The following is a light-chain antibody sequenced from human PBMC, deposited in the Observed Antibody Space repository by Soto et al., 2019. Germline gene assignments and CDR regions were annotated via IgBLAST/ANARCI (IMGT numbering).Light chain of an antibody. V-gene: IGKV1-27*01. CDR2: AAS. Sequence: DVQMTQSPSSLSASVGDTVTITCRASQGIAFYLAWFQQRPGKAPNLLISAASNLQSGVPSRFSGSGSGTDFTLTISSLQPEDVATYYCHKYDTVPFTFGPG. J-gene: IGKJ3*01. CDR1: QGIAFY. CDR3: HKYDTVPFT.